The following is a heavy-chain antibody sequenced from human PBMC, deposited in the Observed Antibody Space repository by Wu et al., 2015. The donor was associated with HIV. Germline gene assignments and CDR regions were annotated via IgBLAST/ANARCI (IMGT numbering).Heavy chain of an antibody. CDR1: GGTFSSYA. J-gene: IGHJ3*02. CDR2: IIPIFGTA. CDR3: ARRGPITMIVGDAFDI. Sequence: QVQLVQSGAEVKKPGSSVKVSCKASGGTFSSYAISWVRQAPGQGLEWMGGIIPIFGTANYAQKFQGRVTITADESTSTAYMELSSLRSEDTAVYYCARRGPITMIVGDAFDIWGQGDNGHRLF. D-gene: IGHD3-22*01. V-gene: IGHV1-69*12.